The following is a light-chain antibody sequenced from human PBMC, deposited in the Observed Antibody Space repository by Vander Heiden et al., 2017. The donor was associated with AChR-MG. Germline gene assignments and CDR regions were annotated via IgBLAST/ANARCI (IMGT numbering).Light chain of an antibody. CDR3: QQDNSYPWT. V-gene: IGKV1-5*03. CDR1: QSISSW. CDR2: KAS. J-gene: IGKJ1*01. Sequence: DIQMTQSPSTLSASVGDRVTITCRASQSISSWLAWYQQKPGKAPKLLIYKASSLESGVPSRFSGSASGTEFTLTISSLQPDDFATYYCQQDNSYPWTFGQGTKVEI.